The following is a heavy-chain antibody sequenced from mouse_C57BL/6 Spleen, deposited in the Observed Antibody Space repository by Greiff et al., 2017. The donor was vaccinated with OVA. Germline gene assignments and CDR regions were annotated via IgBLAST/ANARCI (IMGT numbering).Heavy chain of an antibody. V-gene: IGHV1-5*01. Sequence: EVQLQQSGTVLARPGASVKMSCKTSGYTFTSYWMHWVKQRPGQGLEWIGAIYPGNSDTSYNQKFKGKAKLTAVTSASTAYMELSSLTNEDSAVYYCTSSPMVTTEFAYWGQETLVTVSA. J-gene: IGHJ3*01. D-gene: IGHD2-2*01. CDR3: TSSPMVTTEFAY. CDR2: IYPGNSDT. CDR1: GYTFTSYW.